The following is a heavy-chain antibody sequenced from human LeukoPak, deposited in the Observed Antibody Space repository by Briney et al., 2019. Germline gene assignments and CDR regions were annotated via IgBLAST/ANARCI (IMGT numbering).Heavy chain of an antibody. CDR3: ARIYYDSSGSLGYYYYGMDV. Sequence: GASVKVSCKASGCTFTGYYMHWVRQAPGQGLEWMGWINPNSGGTNYAQKFQGRVTMTRDTSISTAYMELSRLRSDDTAVYYCARIYYDSSGSLGYYYYGMDVWGQGTTVTVSS. CDR2: INPNSGGT. J-gene: IGHJ6*02. D-gene: IGHD3-22*01. V-gene: IGHV1-2*02. CDR1: GCTFTGYY.